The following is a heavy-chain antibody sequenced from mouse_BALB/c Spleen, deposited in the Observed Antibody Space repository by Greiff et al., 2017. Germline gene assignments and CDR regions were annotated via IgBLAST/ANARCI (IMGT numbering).Heavy chain of an antibody. Sequence: VQLQQPGAELVKPGASVKLSCKASGYTFTSYWMHWVKQRPGQGLEWIGEINPSNGRTNYNEKFKSKATLTVDKSSSTAYMQLSSLTSEDSAVYYCARSWGILYAMDYWGQGTSVTVSS. V-gene: IGHV1S81*02. CDR2: INPSNGRT. CDR1: GYTFTSYW. J-gene: IGHJ4*01. CDR3: ARSWGILYAMDY.